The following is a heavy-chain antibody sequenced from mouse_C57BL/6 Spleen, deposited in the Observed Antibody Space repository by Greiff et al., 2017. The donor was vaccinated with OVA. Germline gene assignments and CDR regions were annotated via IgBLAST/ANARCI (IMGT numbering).Heavy chain of an antibody. J-gene: IGHJ4*01. CDR1: GISITTGNYR. Sequence: EVKLMESGPGLVKPSQTVFLTCTVTGISITTGNYRWSWIRQFPGNKLEWIGYLYYSGTITYNPSLTSRTTITRDTPKNQFFLEMNSLTAEDTATYYCARDHYDYAMDYWGQGTSVTVSS. CDR2: LYYSGTI. D-gene: IGHD1-1*02. CDR3: ARDHYDYAMDY. V-gene: IGHV3-5*01.